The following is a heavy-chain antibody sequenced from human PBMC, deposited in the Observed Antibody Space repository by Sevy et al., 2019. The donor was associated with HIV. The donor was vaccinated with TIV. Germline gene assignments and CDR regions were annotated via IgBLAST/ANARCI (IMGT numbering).Heavy chain of an antibody. Sequence: SETLSLTCTVSGGSISSGGYYWSWIRQHPGKGLEWIGYIYYSGSTYYNPSLKSRVTISVDTSKNQFSLKLSSVTAADTAVYYCAGGRWNYYDSSGYYFDYWGQGTLVTVSS. CDR3: AGGRWNYYDSSGYYFDY. J-gene: IGHJ4*02. CDR2: IYYSGST. D-gene: IGHD3-22*01. V-gene: IGHV4-31*03. CDR1: GGSISSGGYY.